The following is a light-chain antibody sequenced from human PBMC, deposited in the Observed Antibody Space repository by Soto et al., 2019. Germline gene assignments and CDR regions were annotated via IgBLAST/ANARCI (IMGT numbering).Light chain of an antibody. V-gene: IGLV2-14*01. CDR2: DVT. CDR3: GSITRSSTSV. J-gene: IGLJ1*01. CDR1: SSDVGGFEY. Sequence: QSVVSQPACVCGSTGQSITFSCTGTSSDVGGFEYVSWYQHQPGKAPKLIIYDVTKRPSGVSNRFSGSKSGNTASLTISGIQAEDEGDYYCGSITRSSTSVFGTGTKVTVL.